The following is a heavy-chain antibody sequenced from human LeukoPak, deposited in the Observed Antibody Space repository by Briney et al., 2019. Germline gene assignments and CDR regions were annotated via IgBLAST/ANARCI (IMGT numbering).Heavy chain of an antibody. CDR2: ISSSGSTI. Sequence: GGSLRLSCAASGITFSDHYMSWIRQAPGKGLEWVAHISSSGSTIEYADSVRGRFAISRDNAKNSLYLQMITLSVEDTAVYYCAREVRYTSSWYVYYYIDYWGQGTLVTVSS. V-gene: IGHV3-11*01. CDR1: GITFSDHY. J-gene: IGHJ4*02. CDR3: AREVRYTSSWYVYYYIDY. D-gene: IGHD6-13*01.